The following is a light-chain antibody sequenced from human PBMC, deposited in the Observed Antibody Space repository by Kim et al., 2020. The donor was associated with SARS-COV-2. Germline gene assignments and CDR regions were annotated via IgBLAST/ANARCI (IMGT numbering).Light chain of an antibody. CDR1: SSNIGSNT. CDR3: AAWDDSLNGHVV. V-gene: IGLV1-44*01. CDR2: YNN. Sequence: QMVTISWSGSSSNIGSNTVNWYQQLPGTAPKLLIYYNNHRPAGVPDRFSVSQSGTSASLAISGLQSEDEADYYCAAWDDSLNGHVVFGGGTKLTVL. J-gene: IGLJ2*01.